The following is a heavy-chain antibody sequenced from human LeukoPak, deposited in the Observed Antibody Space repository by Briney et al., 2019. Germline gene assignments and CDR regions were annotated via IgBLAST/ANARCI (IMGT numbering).Heavy chain of an antibody. D-gene: IGHD1/OR15-1a*01. CDR2: IHYTGST. Sequence: SETLSLTCTVSGGSIINYYWSWIRQPPGKGLGWIGYIHYTGSTKYNPSLMSRVTISVDTSNNHFALKLSSVTAADTAVYFCARSIIGTRSKFDYWGQGALVTVSS. J-gene: IGHJ4*02. V-gene: IGHV4-59*01. CDR1: GGSIINYY. CDR3: ARSIIGTRSKFDY.